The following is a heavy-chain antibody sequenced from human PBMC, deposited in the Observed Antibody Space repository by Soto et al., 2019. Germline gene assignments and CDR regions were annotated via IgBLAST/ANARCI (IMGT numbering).Heavy chain of an antibody. V-gene: IGHV3-23*01. D-gene: IGHD6-6*01. CDR1: QFTFSYYA. CDR3: AKGRPPFDL. Sequence: EVQLLESGGGLVQPGWSLRLSCAASQFTFSYYAMGWVRQAPGKGLEWVSLISGAGGSTNYADSVKGRFAISRDNSENTLYLQMNSLSAEDTAVYDCAKGRPPFDLWGRGTLVIVSS. J-gene: IGHJ2*01. CDR2: ISGAGGST.